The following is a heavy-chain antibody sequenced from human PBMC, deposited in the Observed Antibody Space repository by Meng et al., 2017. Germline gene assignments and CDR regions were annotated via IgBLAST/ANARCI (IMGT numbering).Heavy chain of an antibody. V-gene: IGHV6-1*01. J-gene: IGHJ4*02. CDR2: AYYRSKWYH. D-gene: IGHD1-26*01. CDR3: ARGSYSFDS. CDR1: GDSVSSNSAA. Sequence: QLQQAGQGLAKPSPTLSPIWAISGDSVSSNSAAWNWIRQSPSRGLEWLGRAYYRSKWYHDYAESVKSRISIDPDTSKNQFSLQLRSVTPEDSAVYYCARGSYSFDSWGQRTLVTVSS.